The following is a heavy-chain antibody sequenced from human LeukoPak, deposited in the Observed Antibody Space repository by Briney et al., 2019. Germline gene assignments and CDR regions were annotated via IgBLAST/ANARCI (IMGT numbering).Heavy chain of an antibody. Sequence: GGSLRLSCAASGFTVSSNYMSWVRQAPGKGLEWVSVIYSGGSTYYADSVKGRFTISRDNSKNTLYLQMNSLRAEDTAVYYCARDRIHYGDKQRQTDAFDIWGQGTMVTVSS. CDR3: ARDRIHYGDKQRQTDAFDI. CDR1: GFTVSSNY. J-gene: IGHJ3*02. D-gene: IGHD4-17*01. V-gene: IGHV3-66*01. CDR2: IYSGGST.